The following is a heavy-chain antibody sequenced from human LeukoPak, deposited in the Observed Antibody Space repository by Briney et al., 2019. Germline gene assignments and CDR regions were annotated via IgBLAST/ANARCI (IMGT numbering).Heavy chain of an antibody. J-gene: IGHJ4*02. V-gene: IGHV3-30*18. CDR3: ANSATVPFEY. D-gene: IGHD2-15*01. Sequence: PGRSLRLSCAASGFTFSSYGMHWVRQAPGKGLEWVAVISYDGSNKYYADSVKGRFTISRDNSKNTLYLQMNSLRAEATAVYYCANSATVPFEYWGQGTLATVPS. CDR2: ISYDGSNK. CDR1: GFTFSSYG.